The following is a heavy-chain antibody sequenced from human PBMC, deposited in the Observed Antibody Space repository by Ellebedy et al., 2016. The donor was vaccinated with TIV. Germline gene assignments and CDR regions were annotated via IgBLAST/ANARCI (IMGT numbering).Heavy chain of an antibody. V-gene: IGHV3-7*01. Sequence: GESLKISCAASGFSFISYWMTWVRQAPGKGLEWVANIRQDGSDKYHVDSVRGRFTISRDNANNALYLQMNSLRAEDTAVYYCVTDGSYGDHLSPTHAFVTWGQGTMVIVSS. CDR1: GFSFISYW. CDR2: IRQDGSDK. J-gene: IGHJ3*02. D-gene: IGHD4-17*01. CDR3: VTDGSYGDHLSPTHAFVT.